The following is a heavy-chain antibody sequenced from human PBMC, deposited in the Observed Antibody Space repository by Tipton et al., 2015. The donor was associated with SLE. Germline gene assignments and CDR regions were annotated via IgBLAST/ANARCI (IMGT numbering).Heavy chain of an antibody. CDR1: GGSISSSAYT. CDR2: IYYSGNT. D-gene: IGHD3-22*01. Sequence: TLSLTCTVSGGSISSSAYTWGRIRQPPGKGLAWIGSIYYSGNTYYKLSLKSRVTIPVDTSKNQFSLKLTSVTATDTAVYYCARAPGYHDGHSYQYYFDYWGQGSLVTVS. V-gene: IGHV4-39*01. J-gene: IGHJ4*02. CDR3: ARAPGYHDGHSYQYYFDY.